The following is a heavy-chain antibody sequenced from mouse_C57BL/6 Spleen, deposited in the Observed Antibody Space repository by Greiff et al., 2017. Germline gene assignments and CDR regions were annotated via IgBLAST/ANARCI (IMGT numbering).Heavy chain of an antibody. V-gene: IGHV3-6*01. CDR2: ISYDGSN. CDR3: ASYGSWGYFDV. D-gene: IGHD1-1*01. Sequence: ESGPGLVKPSQSLSLTCSVTGYSITSGYYWNWIRQFPGNKLEWMGYISYDGSNNYNPSLKNRISITRDTSKNQFFLKLNSVTTEDTATYYCASYGSWGYFDVWGTGTTVTVSS. CDR1: GYSITSGYY. J-gene: IGHJ1*03.